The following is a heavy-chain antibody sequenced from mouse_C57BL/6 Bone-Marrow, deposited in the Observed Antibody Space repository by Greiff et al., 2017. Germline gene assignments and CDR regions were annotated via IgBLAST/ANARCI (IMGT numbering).Heavy chain of an antibody. CDR1: GFTFSDAW. CDR2: IRNKANNHAT. D-gene: IGHD1-2*01. J-gene: IGHJ3*01. Sequence: EVKVEESGGGLVQPGGSMKLSCAAFGFTFSDAWMDWVRQSPEKGLEWVAEIRNKANNHATYYAESVKGRFTISRDDSKSSVYLQMNSLRAEDTGIYYCTEAITTDWFAYWGQGTLVTVSA. V-gene: IGHV6-6*01. CDR3: TEAITTDWFAY.